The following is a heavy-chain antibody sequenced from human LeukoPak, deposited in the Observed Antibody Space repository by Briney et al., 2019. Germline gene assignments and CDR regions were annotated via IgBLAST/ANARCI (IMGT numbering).Heavy chain of an antibody. CDR3: ARGPWTTVTSFDY. CDR1: GFTFSSYA. CDR2: ISGSGGST. V-gene: IGHV3-23*01. Sequence: PGGSLRLSCAASGFTFSSYAMSWVRQAPGKGLEWVSAISGSGGSTYYADSVKGRFTISRDNAKNSLYLQMNSLRAEDTAVYYCARGPWTTVTSFDYWGQGTLVTVSS. J-gene: IGHJ4*02. D-gene: IGHD4-17*01.